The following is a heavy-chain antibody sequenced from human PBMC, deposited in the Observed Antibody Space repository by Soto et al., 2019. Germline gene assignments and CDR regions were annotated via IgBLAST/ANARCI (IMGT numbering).Heavy chain of an antibody. J-gene: IGHJ4*02. D-gene: IGHD3-3*01. CDR2: IIPIFGTA. V-gene: IGHV1-69*01. CDR3: ARDLISYYDFWGGNDRGY. Sequence: QVQLVQSWAEVKKPGSSVNVSCKASGGTFSSYAISWVRQAPGQGLEWMGGIIPIFGTANYAQKFQGRVTITADESTSTAYIELSSLRSEDTAVYYCARDLISYYDFWGGNDRGYWGQGTLVTVSS. CDR1: GGTFSSYA.